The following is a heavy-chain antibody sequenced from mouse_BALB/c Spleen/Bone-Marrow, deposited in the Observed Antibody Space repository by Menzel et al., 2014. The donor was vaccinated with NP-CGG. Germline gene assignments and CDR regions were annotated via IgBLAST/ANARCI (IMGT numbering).Heavy chain of an antibody. Sequence: EVHLVESGGGLVKPGGSLKLSCAASGFTFSDYYVYWVRQTPEKRLEWVATISDAGSYTYYPDSVKGRFTISRDNAKNNLYLQMISLKSEDTAMYYCARDGDYRYAWFAYWGQGTLVTVST. CDR2: ISDAGSYT. V-gene: IGHV5-4*02. CDR3: ARDGDYRYAWFAY. CDR1: GFTFSDYY. D-gene: IGHD2-14*01. J-gene: IGHJ3*01.